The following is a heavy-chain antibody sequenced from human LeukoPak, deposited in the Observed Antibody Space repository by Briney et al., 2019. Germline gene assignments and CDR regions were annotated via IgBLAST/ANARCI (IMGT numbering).Heavy chain of an antibody. CDR1: GFTLTSYT. Sequence: GGSLRLSCAASGFTLTSYTMHWVRQPPGKGPEWVAVISNDGSHIDYADSVRGRFSISRDISKSTVSLQMNSLTIEDTAIYYCARDRIQIWLYVGIFDYWGQGTLVTVSS. V-gene: IGHV3-30*04. D-gene: IGHD5-18*01. J-gene: IGHJ4*02. CDR2: ISNDGSHI. CDR3: ARDRIQIWLYVGIFDY.